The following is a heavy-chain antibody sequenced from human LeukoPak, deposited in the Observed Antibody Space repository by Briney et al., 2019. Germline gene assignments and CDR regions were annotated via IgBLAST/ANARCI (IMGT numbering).Heavy chain of an antibody. CDR2: ISYDGSNK. J-gene: IGHJ4*02. CDR3: AKDARSPFDY. CDR1: GFTFSSYG. Sequence: GGSRRLSCAASGFTFSSYGMHWVRQAPGKGLEWVAVISYDGSNKYYADSVKGRFTISRDNSKNTLYLQMNSLRAEDTAVYYCAKDARSPFDYWGQGTLVTVSS. V-gene: IGHV3-30*18. D-gene: IGHD3-10*01.